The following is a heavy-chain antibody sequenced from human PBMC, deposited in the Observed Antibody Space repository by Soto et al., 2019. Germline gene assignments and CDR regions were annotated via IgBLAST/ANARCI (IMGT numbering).Heavy chain of an antibody. D-gene: IGHD1-1*01. CDR1: GFTFSPYW. Sequence: GGSLRLSCAASGFTFSPYWMNWVRQAPGKGLEWVANINQDGNEDNLLDSVKGRFTISRDNAKNSLFLQMNSLRVDDTAVYYCARTGDGHHDFLDYWGQGALVTVSS. V-gene: IGHV3-7*01. CDR3: ARTGDGHHDFLDY. CDR2: INQDGNED. J-gene: IGHJ4*02.